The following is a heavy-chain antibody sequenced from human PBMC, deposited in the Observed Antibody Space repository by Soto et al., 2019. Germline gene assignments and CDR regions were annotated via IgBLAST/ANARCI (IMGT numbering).Heavy chain of an antibody. Sequence: VASVKVSCKASGGTFSSYAISWVRQAPGQGLEWMGGIIPIFGTANYAQKFQGRVTITADESTSTAYMELSSLRSEDTAVYYCARGDIAAAGRGNYYYGMDVWGQGTTVTVSS. D-gene: IGHD6-13*01. J-gene: IGHJ6*02. CDR2: IIPIFGTA. V-gene: IGHV1-69*13. CDR1: GGTFSSYA. CDR3: ARGDIAAAGRGNYYYGMDV.